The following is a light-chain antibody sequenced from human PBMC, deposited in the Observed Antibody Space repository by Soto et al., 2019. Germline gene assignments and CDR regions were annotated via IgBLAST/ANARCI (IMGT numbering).Light chain of an antibody. CDR2: DAS. Sequence: HSPATMSLSPGDRAALSCRASQSVGTNLAWYQQKPGQAPTLLIYDASTRATRLPDRFSGSGSGTEFNLTITSLQSEDFAIYYCQQYNNWPPDFTFGQGTRLEIK. J-gene: IGKJ5*01. CDR3: QQYNNWPPDFT. V-gene: IGKV3-15*01. CDR1: QSVGTN.